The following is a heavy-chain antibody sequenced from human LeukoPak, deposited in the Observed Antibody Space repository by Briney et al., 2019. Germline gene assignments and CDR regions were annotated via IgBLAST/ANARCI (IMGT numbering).Heavy chain of an antibody. V-gene: IGHV3-21*01. Sequence: PGGSLRLSCAASGFTFSNYAMSWVRQAPGRGLGWVSSISSSSSYIYYADSVKGRFTISRDNAKNSLYLQMNSLRAEDTAVYYCARDKYYYDSSGYYRGHDYWGQGTLVTVSS. D-gene: IGHD3-22*01. CDR3: ARDKYYYDSSGYYRGHDY. CDR2: ISSSSSYI. CDR1: GFTFSNYA. J-gene: IGHJ4*02.